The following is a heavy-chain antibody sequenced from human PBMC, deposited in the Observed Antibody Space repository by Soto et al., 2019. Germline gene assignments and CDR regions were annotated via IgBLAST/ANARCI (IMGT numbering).Heavy chain of an antibody. V-gene: IGHV1-69*13. CDR1: EGTFSSYA. D-gene: IGHD3-10*01. CDR3: ATTGGSYYTQHLYGMDV. Sequence: SVNVSCKASEGTFSSYAISWVRQAPGQGLEWMGGIIPSFGTANYAQKFEDRVTSTADESTRTAYMELSSLRSEDTAVYYCATTGGSYYTQHLYGMDVWGQGTTVTVSS. J-gene: IGHJ6*02. CDR2: IIPSFGTA.